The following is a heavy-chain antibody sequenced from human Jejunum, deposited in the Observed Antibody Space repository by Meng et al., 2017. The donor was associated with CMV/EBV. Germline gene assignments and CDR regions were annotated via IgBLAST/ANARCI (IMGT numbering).Heavy chain of an antibody. J-gene: IGHJ4*02. CDR1: EYTFIDYY. Sequence: EYTFIDYYMHCVRQAPGQGLEWMGWINPNTGDTNYAPKFQGRVTMTRDMSINTVYMELTRLRSDDTAVYYCAKDGGSYLDYYFDYWGQGTLVTVSS. CDR3: AKDGGSYLDYYFDY. CDR2: INPNTGDT. D-gene: IGHD1-26*01. V-gene: IGHV1-2*02.